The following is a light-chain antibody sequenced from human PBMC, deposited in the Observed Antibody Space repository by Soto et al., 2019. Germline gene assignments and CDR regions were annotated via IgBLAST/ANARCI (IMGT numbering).Light chain of an antibody. CDR2: WAS. CDR1: QTVLYSSNNKNY. V-gene: IGKV4-1*01. J-gene: IGKJ4*01. Sequence: DIVLTQSPDSLAVSLGERATINCKSSQTVLYSSNNKNYLAWYQRKPGQPPKMLIYWASTRESGVPDRFSGSGSGTDFTLTISSLQAEDVAVYYCQQYYSLPLTFGGGTKVEIK. CDR3: QQYYSLPLT.